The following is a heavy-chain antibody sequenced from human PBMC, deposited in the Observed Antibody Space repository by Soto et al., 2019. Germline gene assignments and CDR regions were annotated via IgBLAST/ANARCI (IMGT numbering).Heavy chain of an antibody. CDR2: IIPIFDTA. Sequence: SAKVSCKASGGTFSSYAISWVRQAPGQGLEWMGGIIPIFDTANYAQKFQGRVTITADKSTSTAYMELSSLRSEDTAVYYCASGVAAAGTGFDYWGQGTLVTVSS. CDR1: GGTFSSYA. J-gene: IGHJ4*02. V-gene: IGHV1-69*06. CDR3: ASGVAAAGTGFDY. D-gene: IGHD6-13*01.